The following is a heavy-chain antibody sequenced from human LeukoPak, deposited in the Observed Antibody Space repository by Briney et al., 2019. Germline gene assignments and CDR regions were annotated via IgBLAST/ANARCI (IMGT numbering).Heavy chain of an antibody. CDR1: GGTFNNSA. D-gene: IGHD4-17*01. J-gene: IGHJ5*02. CDR3: ARDVHGDYGSGWFDP. CDR2: IMPLFGTA. V-gene: IGHV1-69*05. Sequence: GASVKVSCKTSGGTFNNSAISWVRQAPGQGLECLGGIMPLFGTAGCAQKFQGRVTITKDESTRTVYLELTSLTSDDTAVYYCARDVHGDYGSGWFDPWGQGTLVSVSS.